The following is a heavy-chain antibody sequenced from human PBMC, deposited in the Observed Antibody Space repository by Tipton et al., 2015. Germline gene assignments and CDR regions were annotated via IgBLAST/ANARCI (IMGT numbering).Heavy chain of an antibody. CDR3: ARGDWII. J-gene: IGHJ4*02. V-gene: IGHV4-34*01. Sequence: TLSLTCAVYGGSFSDYYWSWIRQSPGKGLEWIGEINHGGSTNYNPSLTSRVTISVDTSKHQFSLKLNSVTAADTAVYYCARGDWIIWGQRALVTVSS. D-gene: IGHD3/OR15-3a*01. CDR2: INHGGST. CDR1: GGSFSDYY.